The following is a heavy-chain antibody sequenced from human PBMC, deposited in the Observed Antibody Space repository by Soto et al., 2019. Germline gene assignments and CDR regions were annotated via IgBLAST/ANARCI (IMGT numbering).Heavy chain of an antibody. CDR2: IIPIFGTA. Sequence: SVKVSCKASGGTFSSYAISWVRQAPGQGLEWMGGIIPIFGTANYAQKFQGRVTITADESTSTAYMELSSLRSEDTAVYYCARGPIVVVPAAPTPNDAFDIWGQGTMVTVSS. V-gene: IGHV1-69*13. J-gene: IGHJ3*02. CDR1: GGTFSSYA. D-gene: IGHD2-2*01. CDR3: ARGPIVVVPAAPTPNDAFDI.